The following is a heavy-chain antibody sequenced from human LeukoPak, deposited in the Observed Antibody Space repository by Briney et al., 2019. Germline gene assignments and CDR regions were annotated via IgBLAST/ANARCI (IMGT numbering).Heavy chain of an antibody. CDR1: GYTFTSYY. CDR3: ARDGGKITARRYFDY. Sequence: ASVKVSCKASGYTFTSYYMHWVRQAPGQGLEWMGIINPSGGSTSYAQKFQARLIMTRDTSTSIVYMELTSLRSEDTAVYSCARDGGKITARRYFDYWGQGTLVTVSS. D-gene: IGHD6-6*01. J-gene: IGHJ4*02. V-gene: IGHV1-46*01. CDR2: INPSGGST.